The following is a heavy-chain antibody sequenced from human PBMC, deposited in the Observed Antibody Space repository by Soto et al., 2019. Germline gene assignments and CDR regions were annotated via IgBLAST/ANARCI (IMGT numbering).Heavy chain of an antibody. CDR3: ARGMTTVTTLDY. CDR1: GGSVSSGSYY. D-gene: IGHD4-4*01. CDR2: IYHSGST. J-gene: IGHJ4*02. V-gene: IGHV4-30-2*01. Sequence: SETLSLTCTVSGGSVSSGSYYWSWIRQPPGKGLEWIGYIYHSGSTHYNPSLKSRVTISVDRSKNQFSLKLSSVTAADTAVYYCARGMTTVTTLDYWGQGTLVTVSS.